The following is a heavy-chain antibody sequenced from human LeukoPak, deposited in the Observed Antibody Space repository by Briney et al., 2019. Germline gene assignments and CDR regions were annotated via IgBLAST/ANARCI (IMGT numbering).Heavy chain of an antibody. CDR1: GFIFSNAW. V-gene: IGHV3-15*07. D-gene: IGHD3-9*01. Sequence: GGSLRLSCAAFGFIFSNAWMNWVRQAPGKGLEWVGRIKSKTDGGTTDYAAPVKGRFIISRDDSKNTLYLQMNSLKTEDTALYYCTTVYLTGEGNDYWGQGTLVTVSS. CDR2: IKSKTDGGTT. CDR3: TTVYLTGEGNDY. J-gene: IGHJ4*02.